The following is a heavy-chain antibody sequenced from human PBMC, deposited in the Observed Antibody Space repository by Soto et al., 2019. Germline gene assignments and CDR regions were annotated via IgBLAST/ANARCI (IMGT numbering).Heavy chain of an antibody. CDR3: AKEGASGDYAGENWFDS. V-gene: IGHV3-74*01. Sequence: EVQLVESGGGLVQPGGSLRLSCAASGFTFFAYWIHWVRQVPGKGLVWVSRINSDGSHTSYADSVRGRFTISRDNSKKMVYLKMNSLAAEDTDVYYCAKEGASGDYAGENWFDSWGQGSLVTVSS. D-gene: IGHD4-17*01. CDR1: GFTFFAYW. CDR2: INSDGSHT. J-gene: IGHJ5*01.